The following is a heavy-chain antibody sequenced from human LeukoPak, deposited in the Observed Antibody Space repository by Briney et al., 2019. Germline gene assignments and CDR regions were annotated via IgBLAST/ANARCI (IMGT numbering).Heavy chain of an antibody. CDR1: GFTFSSDA. J-gene: IGHJ3*02. V-gene: IGHV3-23*01. D-gene: IGHD6-13*01. CDR2: ISGSGGST. Sequence: GGSLRLSCTSSGFTFSSDAMTWVRQAPGKGLEWVSSISGSGGSTNYADSVKGRFTISRDNSKNTLYLQMNSLRAEDTAVYYCARIAAAASPFDIWGQGTMVTVSS. CDR3: ARIAAAASPFDI.